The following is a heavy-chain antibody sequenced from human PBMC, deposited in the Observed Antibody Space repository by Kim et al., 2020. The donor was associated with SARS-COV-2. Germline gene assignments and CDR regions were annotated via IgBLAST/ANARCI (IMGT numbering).Heavy chain of an antibody. J-gene: IGHJ4*02. Sequence: NYSPSFQGHVTISADKSISTAYLQWRSLKASDTAMYYCARQEWGFGTLGYWGQGTLVTVSS. CDR3: ARQEWGFGTLGY. D-gene: IGHD3-10*01. V-gene: IGHV5-10-1*01.